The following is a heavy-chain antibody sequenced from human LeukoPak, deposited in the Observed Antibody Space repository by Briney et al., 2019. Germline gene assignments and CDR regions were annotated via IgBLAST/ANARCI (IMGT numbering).Heavy chain of an antibody. CDR2: IKQDGSEK. V-gene: IGHV3-7*03. Sequence: GGSLRLSCAASGFTFSSYWMSWVRQAPGKGLEWVANIKQDGSEKYYVDSVKGRFTISRDNAKNSLYLQMNSLRAEDTAVYYCAKDPDCTSGVCYAFFDYWGQGTLVTVSS. D-gene: IGHD2-8*01. J-gene: IGHJ4*02. CDR1: GFTFSSYW. CDR3: AKDPDCTSGVCYAFFDY.